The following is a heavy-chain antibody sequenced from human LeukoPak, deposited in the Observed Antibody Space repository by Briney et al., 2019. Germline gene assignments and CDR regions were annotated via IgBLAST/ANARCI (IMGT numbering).Heavy chain of an antibody. CDR3: ARENDFEI. V-gene: IGHV3-23*01. Sequence: GGSLRLSCTDSGPAFNIYGMSWVRQTPGRGLEWVSTISGSGTSTHYTDSVQGRFIISRDSSENKLYLQMSGLRADDTGIYYCARENDFEIWGQGTMVTVSS. CDR2: ISGSGTST. CDR1: GPAFNIYG. J-gene: IGHJ3*02.